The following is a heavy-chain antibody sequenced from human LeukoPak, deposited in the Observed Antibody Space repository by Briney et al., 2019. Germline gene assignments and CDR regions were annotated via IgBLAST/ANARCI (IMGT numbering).Heavy chain of an antibody. CDR2: IYYSGGT. D-gene: IGHD3-16*01. V-gene: IGHV4-59*01. CDR3: ARKLGGFFDP. J-gene: IGHJ5*02. Sequence: SQTLSLTCTVSGSSISSYYWSWIRQPPGKGLEWIGYIYYSGGTNYNPSLKSRVTVSLDTSKNQVSLKLSSVTAADTAVYYCARKLGGFFDPWGQGTLVTVSS. CDR1: GSSISSYY.